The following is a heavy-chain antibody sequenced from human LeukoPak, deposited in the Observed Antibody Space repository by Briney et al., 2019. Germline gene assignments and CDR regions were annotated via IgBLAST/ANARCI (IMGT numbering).Heavy chain of an antibody. J-gene: IGHJ4*02. CDR2: MNPNSGNT. V-gene: IGHV1-8*01. CDR3: ARGLYCSGGSCYSVDY. D-gene: IGHD2-15*01. CDR1: GYTFTSYD. Sequence: GASVKVSCKASGYTFTSYDINWVRQATGQGPEWMGWMNPNSGNTGYAQKFQGRVTMTRNTSISTAYMELSSLRSEDTAVYYCARGLYCSGGSCYSVDYWGQGTLVTVSS.